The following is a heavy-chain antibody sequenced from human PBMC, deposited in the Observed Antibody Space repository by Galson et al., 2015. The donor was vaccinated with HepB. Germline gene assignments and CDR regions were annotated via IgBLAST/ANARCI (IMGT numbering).Heavy chain of an antibody. V-gene: IGHV4-61*01. J-gene: IGHJ4*02. CDR3: ARTVPGTLRSSD. CDR2: IFYSGST. CDR1: GGSVNSNNYY. D-gene: IGHD6-19*01. Sequence: LSLTCTVSGGSVNSNNYYWTWIRQPPGKGLEWIGDIFYSGSTRYNPSLKSRVTISKDTSKNQFSLKLSSVTAADTAVYYCARTVPGTLRSSDWGQGTLVTVSS.